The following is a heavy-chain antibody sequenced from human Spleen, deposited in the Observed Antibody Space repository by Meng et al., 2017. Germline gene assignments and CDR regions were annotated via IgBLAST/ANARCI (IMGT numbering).Heavy chain of an antibody. CDR3: ARESTGRLDY. Sequence: GEAVGAGGGFVPPWGPLGLSLSASGSTFSSYAMHWVRQAPGKGLEYVSAISSNGGSTYYANSVKGRFTISRDNSKNTLYLQMNSLRIEDTAVFYCARESTGRLDYWGQGTLVTVSS. J-gene: IGHJ4*02. CDR1: GSTFSSYA. V-gene: IGHV3-64*04. CDR2: ISSNGGST. D-gene: IGHD4-17*01.